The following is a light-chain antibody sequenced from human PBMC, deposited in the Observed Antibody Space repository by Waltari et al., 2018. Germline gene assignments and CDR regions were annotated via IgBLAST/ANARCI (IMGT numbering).Light chain of an antibody. CDR1: SNDVGGYNS. J-gene: IGLJ2*01. CDR3: SSQSSNDVVL. CDR2: DVS. Sequence: QSALTQPASVSGSPGQSVTIFCAGTSNDVGGYNSVSWYQEHPGQAPRVIIYDVSDRPSGVSDRFSVSKSGNTASLTISVLQAEDEADYYCSSQSSNDVVLFGGGTKLTVL. V-gene: IGLV2-14*01.